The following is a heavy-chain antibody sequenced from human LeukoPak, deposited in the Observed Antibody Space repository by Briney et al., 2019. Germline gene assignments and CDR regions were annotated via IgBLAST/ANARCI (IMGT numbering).Heavy chain of an antibody. CDR2: INSDGSST. CDR1: GFTLSSYW. J-gene: IGHJ3*02. CDR3: AKDRDDYVWGSYLGAFDI. V-gene: IGHV3-74*01. Sequence: GGSLRLSCAASGFTLSSYWMHWVRQAPGKGLAWVSRINSDGSSTSYADSVKGRFTISRDNSKNTLYLQMNSLRAEDTAVFYCAKDRDDYVWGSYLGAFDIWGQGTMVTVSS. D-gene: IGHD3-16*01.